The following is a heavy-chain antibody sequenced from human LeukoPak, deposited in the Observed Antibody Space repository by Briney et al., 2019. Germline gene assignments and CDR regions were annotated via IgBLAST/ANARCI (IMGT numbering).Heavy chain of an antibody. Sequence: GGSLRLSCAASGFTFSSYGMHWVRQAPGKGLEWVAFIRSDGSDEYYADSVKGRFTISRDNSKNTLYLQMNSLRAEDTAVYYCAKDSSATFFSDHSFDFWGQGTLVTVSS. J-gene: IGHJ4*02. V-gene: IGHV3-30*02. CDR2: IRSDGSDE. CDR3: AKDSSATFFSDHSFDF. CDR1: GFTFSSYG. D-gene: IGHD2-21*02.